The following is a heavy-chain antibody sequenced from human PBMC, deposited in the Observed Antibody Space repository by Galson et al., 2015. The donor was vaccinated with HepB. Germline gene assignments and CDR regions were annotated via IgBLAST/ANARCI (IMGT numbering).Heavy chain of an antibody. CDR2: IYYSGST. V-gene: IGHV4-59*01. J-gene: IGHJ4*02. CDR1: GGSISSYY. D-gene: IGHD6-13*01. CDR3: AREQYSSSWFDY. Sequence: LSLTCTVSGGSISSYYWSWIRQPPGKGLEWIGYIYYSGSTNYNPSLKSRVTISVDTSKNQFSLKLSSVTAADTAVYYCAREQYSSSWFDYWGQGTLVTVSS.